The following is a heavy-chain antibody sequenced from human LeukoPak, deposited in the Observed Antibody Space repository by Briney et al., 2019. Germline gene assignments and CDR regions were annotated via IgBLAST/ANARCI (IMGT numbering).Heavy chain of an antibody. CDR3: ARVGGSYFAYYYYYMDV. Sequence: GASMKVSCKASGYTFTSYAMNWVRQAPGQGLEWMGWINTNTGNPTYAQGFTGRFVFSLDTSVSTAYLQISSLKAEDTAVYYCARVGGSYFAYYYYYMDVWGKGTTVTVSS. J-gene: IGHJ6*03. CDR2: INTNTGNP. CDR1: GYTFTSYA. V-gene: IGHV7-4-1*02. D-gene: IGHD1-26*01.